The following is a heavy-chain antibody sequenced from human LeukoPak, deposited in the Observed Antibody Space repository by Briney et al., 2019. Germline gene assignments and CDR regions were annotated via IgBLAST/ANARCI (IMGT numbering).Heavy chain of an antibody. CDR3: AKGAYYYYMDV. CDR2: ISSDGGST. V-gene: IGHV3-64*02. D-gene: IGHD3-16*01. Sequence: GGSLRLSCAASGSTFSGYAMYWVRQAPGKGLEYVSAISSDGGSTYYADSVKGRFTISRDNSKNTLYLQMGSLRVEDMAVYYCAKGAYYYYMDVWGKGTTVTVSS. J-gene: IGHJ6*03. CDR1: GSTFSGYA.